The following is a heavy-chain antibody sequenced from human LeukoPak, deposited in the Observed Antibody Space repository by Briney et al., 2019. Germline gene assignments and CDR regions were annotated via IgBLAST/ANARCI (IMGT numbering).Heavy chain of an antibody. J-gene: IGHJ4*02. CDR3: ARVSHYYDSSGYSIGFDY. D-gene: IGHD3-22*01. Sequence: SXXXXYXSWIRQPPGKGLEWIGYIYYSGSTNYNPSLKSRVTISVDTSKNQFSLKLSSVTAADTAVYYCARVSHYYDSSGYSIGFDYWGQGTLVTVSS. V-gene: IGHV4-59*01. CDR2: IYYSGST. CDR1: SXXXXY.